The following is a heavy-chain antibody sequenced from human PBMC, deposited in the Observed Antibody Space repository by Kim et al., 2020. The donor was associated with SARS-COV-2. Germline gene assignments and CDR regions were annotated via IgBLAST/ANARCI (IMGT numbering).Heavy chain of an antibody. J-gene: IGHJ2*01. CDR3: ARDSPWSFGDFGYFDL. Sequence: SLKSRVTISVDTSKNQFSLKLSSVTAADTAVYYWARDSPWSFGDFGYFDLWGRGTLVTVSS. V-gene: IGHV4-31*02. D-gene: IGHD3-10*01.